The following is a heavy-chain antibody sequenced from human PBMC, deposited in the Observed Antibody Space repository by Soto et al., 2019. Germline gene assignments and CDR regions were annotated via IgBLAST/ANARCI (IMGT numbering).Heavy chain of an antibody. D-gene: IGHD3-10*01. Sequence: SDTLSLTCTVSGGSISSISYYWGWIRQPPGKGLEWIGSIYYSGSTYYNPSLKSRVTISVDTSKNQFSLKLSSVTAADTAVYYCARCFPLGFGKKNWFDPWGQGTLVTVSS. CDR1: GGSISSISYY. CDR2: IYYSGST. CDR3: ARCFPLGFGKKNWFDP. J-gene: IGHJ5*02. V-gene: IGHV4-39*01.